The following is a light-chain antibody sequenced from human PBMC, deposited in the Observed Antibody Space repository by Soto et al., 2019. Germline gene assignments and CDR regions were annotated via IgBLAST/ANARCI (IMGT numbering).Light chain of an antibody. Sequence: ETVMTQSPGTLSVSPGESATLSCGTSQSVSSNLAWYQQKPGQAPRLLIYDAYNRATGIPPRFSGSGSGTDFTLTISSLEPEDSAVYYCQQRHMWPITFGQGTRLEIK. CDR3: QQRHMWPIT. J-gene: IGKJ5*01. CDR1: QSVSSN. CDR2: DAY. V-gene: IGKV3-11*01.